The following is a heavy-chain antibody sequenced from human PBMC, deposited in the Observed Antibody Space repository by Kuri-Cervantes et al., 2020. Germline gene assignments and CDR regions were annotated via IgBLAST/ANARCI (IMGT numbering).Heavy chain of an antibody. CDR3: ATAVTGLSPGHDAFDI. CDR1: GYTFTSYG. CDR2: ISAYNGNT. J-gene: IGHJ3*02. V-gene: IGHV1-18*01. Sequence: ASVKVSCKASGYTFTSYGISWVRQAPGQGLEWMGWISAYNGNTNYAQKFQGRVTITADESTSTAYMELSSLRSEDTAVYYCATAVTGLSPGHDAFDIWGQGTMVTVSS. D-gene: IGHD1-20*01.